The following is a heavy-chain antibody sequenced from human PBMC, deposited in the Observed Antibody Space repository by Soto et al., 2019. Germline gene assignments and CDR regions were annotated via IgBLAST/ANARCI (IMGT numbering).Heavy chain of an antibody. Sequence: GGSLRLSCAASGFTFSDYYMSWIRQAPGKGLEWVSSISNIDSTIYYADSVKGRFTISRDNAKNSLYLQMKSLRAEDTAMYYCARAPSVYCTGGSCYTHWRYYFDYWGQGTLVTVSS. CDR1: GFTFSDYY. V-gene: IGHV3-11*01. CDR3: ARAPSVYCTGGSCYTHWRYYFDY. CDR2: ISNIDSTI. D-gene: IGHD2-15*01. J-gene: IGHJ4*02.